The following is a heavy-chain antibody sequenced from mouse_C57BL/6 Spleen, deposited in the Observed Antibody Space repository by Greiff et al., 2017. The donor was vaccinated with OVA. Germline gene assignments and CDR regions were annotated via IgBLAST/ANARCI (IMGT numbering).Heavy chain of an antibody. CDR3: TGLRPFAY. CDR2: IDPENGDT. Sequence: VQLKESGAELVRPGASVKLSCTASGFNFKDDYMHWVKQRPEQGLEWIGWIDPENGDTEYASKFQGKATITADTSSNTAYLQLSSLTSEDTAVYYCTGLRPFAYWGQGTLVTVSA. D-gene: IGHD2-4*01. V-gene: IGHV14-4*01. J-gene: IGHJ3*01. CDR1: GFNFKDDY.